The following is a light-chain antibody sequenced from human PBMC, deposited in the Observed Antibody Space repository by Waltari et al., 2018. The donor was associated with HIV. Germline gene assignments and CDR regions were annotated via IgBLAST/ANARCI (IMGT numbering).Light chain of an antibody. CDR2: GAS. CDR1: QSVGDK. CDR3: QQAFSFPHT. Sequence: DIQLTQAPSSVSVFVGGNVSITCRASQSVGDKLAWYQVKTGEAPKILIYGASKLQSGVPSRFAASVSGPEFSLTITGLQSDDSGAYFCQQAFSFPHTFGGGT. J-gene: IGKJ4*01. V-gene: IGKV1D-12*01.